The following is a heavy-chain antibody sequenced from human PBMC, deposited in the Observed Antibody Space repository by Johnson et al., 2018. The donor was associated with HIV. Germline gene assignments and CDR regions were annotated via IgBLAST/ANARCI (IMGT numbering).Heavy chain of an antibody. CDR1: GFTVSRNY. V-gene: IGHV3-33*08. J-gene: IGHJ3*02. Sequence: MQLVESGGGLVQPGGSLRLSCAASGFTVSRNYMNWVRQAPGKGLEWVAVIWYDGSNKYYADSVKGRFTISRDNAKNSLYLQMNSLRAEDTAVYYCARDGLRLGVVSAFDIWGQGTMVTVSS. CDR3: ARDGLRLGVVSAFDI. D-gene: IGHD3-3*01. CDR2: IWYDGSNK.